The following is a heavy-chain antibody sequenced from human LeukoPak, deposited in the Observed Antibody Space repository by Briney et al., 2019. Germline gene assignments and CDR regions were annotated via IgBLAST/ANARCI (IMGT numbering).Heavy chain of an antibody. Sequence: GGSLRLSCAASGFIVSSNYMTWVRQAPGKGLEWVSVIHNDGSTYYADSVKGRFTISRDNSKNTLYFQVNSLTVEDTAVYYCAALARDYWGQGTLVTVSS. V-gene: IGHV3-53*01. CDR2: IHNDGST. J-gene: IGHJ4*02. CDR3: AALARDY. CDR1: GFIVSSNY. D-gene: IGHD3-3*02.